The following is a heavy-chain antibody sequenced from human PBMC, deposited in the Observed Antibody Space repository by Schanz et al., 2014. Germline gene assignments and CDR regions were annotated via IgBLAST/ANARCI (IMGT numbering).Heavy chain of an antibody. D-gene: IGHD6-19*01. CDR1: GFTFSNYG. CDR3: VKTDAGWRFDY. CDR2: SSDRGDGT. V-gene: IGHV3-NL1*01. J-gene: IGHJ4*02. Sequence: QVQLVESGGGVVQPGGSLRLSCAASGFTFSNYGLHWVRQAPGKGLEWVSGSSDRGDGTNYGDSVRGRFTISRDNSRNTVYLQMNNVGVDDTATYYCVKTDAGWRFDYWGQGTLVIVSS.